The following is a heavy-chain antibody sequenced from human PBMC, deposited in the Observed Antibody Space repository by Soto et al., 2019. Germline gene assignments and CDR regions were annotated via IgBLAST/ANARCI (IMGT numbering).Heavy chain of an antibody. CDR3: ASNGYDYPNWFDP. CDR1: GGSISSYY. Sequence: PSETLSLTCTVSGGSISSYYWSWIRQPPGKGLEWIGYIHYSGSTNYNPSLKSRVTISLDTSKRQFSLKMGSVTAADTAVYYCASNGYDYPNWFDPWGQGTLVTVS. CDR2: IHYSGST. J-gene: IGHJ5*02. V-gene: IGHV4-59*01. D-gene: IGHD3-22*01.